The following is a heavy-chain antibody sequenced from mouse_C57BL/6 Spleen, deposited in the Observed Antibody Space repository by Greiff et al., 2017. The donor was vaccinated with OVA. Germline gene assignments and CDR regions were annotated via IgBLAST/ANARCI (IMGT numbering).Heavy chain of an antibody. CDR1: GYTFTEYT. J-gene: IGHJ2*01. D-gene: IGHD1-1*01. Sequence: QVQLQQSGAELVKPGASVKLSCKASGYTFTEYTIHWVKQRSGQGLEWIGWFYPGSGSIKYNEKFKDKATLTADTSSSTVDMELSRLTSEDSAVYFCARHEGHYYVSSYDYFDYWGQGTTLTVSS. V-gene: IGHV1-62-2*01. CDR2: FYPGSGSI. CDR3: ARHEGHYYVSSYDYFDY.